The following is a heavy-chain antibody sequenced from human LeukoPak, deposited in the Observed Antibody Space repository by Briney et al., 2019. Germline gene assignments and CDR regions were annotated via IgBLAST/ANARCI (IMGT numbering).Heavy chain of an antibody. V-gene: IGHV3-21*04. CDR1: GFTFSSYA. Sequence: GGSLRLSCAASGFTFSSYAMNWVRQAPGKGLEWVAYISSRSNYIYYADSVKGRFTISRDNAKNSQYLEMNSLRAEDTALYYCARVLRLYSRTGGFDYWGQGTLVTVSS. CDR2: ISSRSNYI. D-gene: IGHD6-13*01. CDR3: ARVLRLYSRTGGFDY. J-gene: IGHJ4*02.